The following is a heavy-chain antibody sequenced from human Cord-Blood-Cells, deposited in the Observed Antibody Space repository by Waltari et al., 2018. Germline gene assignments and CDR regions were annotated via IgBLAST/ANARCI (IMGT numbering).Heavy chain of an antibody. D-gene: IGHD3-10*01. V-gene: IGHV3-30*18. Sequence: QVQLVESGGGVVQPGRSLRLSCAASGFTFSSYGMHWVRQAPGKGLGWVAVISYDGSNKYYADSVKGRFTISRDNSKNTLYLQMNSLRAEDTAVYYCAKDTAYYGSGSYYDYWGQGTLVTVSS. J-gene: IGHJ4*02. CDR2: ISYDGSNK. CDR1: GFTFSSYG. CDR3: AKDTAYYGSGSYYDY.